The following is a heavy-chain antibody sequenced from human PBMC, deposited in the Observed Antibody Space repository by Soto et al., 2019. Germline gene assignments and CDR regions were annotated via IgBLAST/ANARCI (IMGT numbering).Heavy chain of an antibody. CDR1: GGPIRSSSHY. D-gene: IGHD1-1*01. CDR3: AREGGYVDY. CDR2: IDESGDS. Sequence: SETLSLTCTVSGGPIRSSSHYWGWIRQSPGTGLEWIGSIDESGDSYYNPSLKSRVTIFVDTSKNQFSLKLISVTGADSAIYYCAREGGYVDYWGQGTLVTVSS. V-gene: IGHV4-39*02. J-gene: IGHJ4*02.